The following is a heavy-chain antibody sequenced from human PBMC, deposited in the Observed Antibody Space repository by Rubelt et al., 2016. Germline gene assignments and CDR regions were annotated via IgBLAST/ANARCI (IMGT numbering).Heavy chain of an antibody. CDR3: ARHRDNIGPRINY. CDR2: IYYSGRT. D-gene: IGHD1-14*01. V-gene: IGHV4-59*08. CDR1: GASITTHY. J-gene: IGHJ4*02. Sequence: QVQLQESGPGLVKPSETLSLTCSVSGASITTHYWSWVWQFPGKGLEWIGNIYYSGRTKYNPSLKSRVTISVDTSNDQFSLQLSSVTAADTAVYYCARHRDNIGPRINYWGQGTLVTVSS.